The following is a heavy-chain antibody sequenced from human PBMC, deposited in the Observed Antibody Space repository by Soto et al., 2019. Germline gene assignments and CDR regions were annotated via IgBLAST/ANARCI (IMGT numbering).Heavy chain of an antibody. CDR2: INPVDSVV. Sequence: GESLKISCQCSGYSFTSNWIGWVRQMPGKGLEWMGIINPVDSVVRYSPSFQGQVTISVDTSIDTAYLQWSSLKASDTAMYFCATAGNYRFDNWGLGTLVTVSS. J-gene: IGHJ4*02. D-gene: IGHD1-1*01. CDR1: GYSFTSNW. CDR3: ATAGNYRFDN. V-gene: IGHV5-51*01.